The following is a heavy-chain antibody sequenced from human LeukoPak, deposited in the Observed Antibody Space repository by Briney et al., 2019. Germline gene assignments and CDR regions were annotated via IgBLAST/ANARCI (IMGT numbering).Heavy chain of an antibody. D-gene: IGHD6-19*01. V-gene: IGHV3-30*02. J-gene: IGHJ6*03. CDR2: IRYDGSNK. CDR1: GFTFSSYG. CDR3: ARDQGYSSGWRNYYYMDV. Sequence: GGSLRLSCAASGFTFSSYGMHWVRQAPGKGLEWVAFIRYDGSNKYYADSVKGRFTISRDNAKNSLYLQMNSLRAEDTAVYYCARDQGYSSGWRNYYYMDVWGKGTTVTISS.